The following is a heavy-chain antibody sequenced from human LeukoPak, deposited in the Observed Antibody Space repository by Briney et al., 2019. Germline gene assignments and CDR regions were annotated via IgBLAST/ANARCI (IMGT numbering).Heavy chain of an antibody. D-gene: IGHD7-27*01. CDR2: ISYDGSNK. V-gene: IGHV3-30*18. Sequence: GGSLRHSRAPSGFTLSSYVMLGVRPAPGRGVDCVDVISYDGSNKYYADSVKGRFTISRDNSKNTLYLQMTSLRAEDTAVYYVAKDGDEPFDSWGQGTLVTVSS. CDR1: GFTLSSYV. J-gene: IGHJ4*02. CDR3: AKDGDEPFDS.